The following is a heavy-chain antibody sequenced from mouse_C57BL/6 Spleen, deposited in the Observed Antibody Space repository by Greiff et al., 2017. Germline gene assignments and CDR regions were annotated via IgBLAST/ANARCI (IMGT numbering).Heavy chain of an antibody. CDR1: GYSITSGYY. Sequence: ESGPGLVKPSQSLSLTCSVTGYSITSGYYWNWIRQFPGNKLEWMGYISYDGSNNYNPSLKNRISITRDTSKNQFFLKLNSVTTEDTATYYCARAYGSTDWYFDVWGTGTTVTVSS. V-gene: IGHV3-6*01. D-gene: IGHD1-1*01. CDR3: ARAYGSTDWYFDV. J-gene: IGHJ1*03. CDR2: ISYDGSN.